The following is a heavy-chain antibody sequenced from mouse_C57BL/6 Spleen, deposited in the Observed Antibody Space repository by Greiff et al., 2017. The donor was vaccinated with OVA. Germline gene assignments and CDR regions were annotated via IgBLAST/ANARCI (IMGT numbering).Heavy chain of an antibody. V-gene: IGHV1-52*01. CDR1: GYTFTSYW. J-gene: IGHJ4*01. CDR3: ARSDYGSSDYAMDY. Sequence: QVQLKQSGAELVRPGSSVKLSCKASGYTFTSYWMHWVKQRPIQGLEWIGNIDPSDSETHYNQKFKDKATLTVDKSSSTAYMQLSSLTSEDSAVYYCARSDYGSSDYAMDYWGQGTSVTVSS. CDR2: IDPSDSET. D-gene: IGHD1-1*01.